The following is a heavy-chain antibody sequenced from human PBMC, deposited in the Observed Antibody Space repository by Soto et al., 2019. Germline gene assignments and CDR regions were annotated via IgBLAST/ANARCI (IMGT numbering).Heavy chain of an antibody. CDR3: AHAFGGTSWPNDAFDI. V-gene: IGHV2-5*02. J-gene: IGHJ3*02. CDR2: IYWDDDQ. Sequence: QITLKESGPALVKPTQSLTLTCTVSGFSLSGDGVVVGWIRQPPGKALEWLALIYWDDDQRYSTSLKTRLTITKDPSKNPVVLTMANMDPVDTATYYCAHAFGGTSWPNDAFDIWGQGTVVTVSS. D-gene: IGHD3-16*01. CDR1: GFSLSGDGVV.